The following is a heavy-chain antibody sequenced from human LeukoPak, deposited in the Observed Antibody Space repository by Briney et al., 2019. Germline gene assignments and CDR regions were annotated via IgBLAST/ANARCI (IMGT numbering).Heavy chain of an antibody. CDR1: GGSISSYY. D-gene: IGHD6-13*01. V-gene: IGHV4-59*01. CDR2: IYYSGST. CDR3: ARELSGAAAGLDAFDI. Sequence: SETLSLTCTVPGGSISSYYWSWIRQPPGKGLEWIGYIYYSGSTNYNPSLKSRVTISVDTSKNQFSLKLSSVTAADTAVYYCARELSGAAAGLDAFDIWGQGTMVTVSS. J-gene: IGHJ3*02.